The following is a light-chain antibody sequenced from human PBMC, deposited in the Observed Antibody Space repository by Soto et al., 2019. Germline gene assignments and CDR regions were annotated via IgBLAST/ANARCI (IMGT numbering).Light chain of an antibody. J-gene: IGKJ4*01. V-gene: IGKV3-11*01. CDR1: QSVTTF. CDR3: QHRSNWPLVIT. Sequence: ISWTQSQATQTLSPGERATLSCMSSQSVTTFLAWYQQTPGQAPRLLIYDASDRATGVPARFSGSGSGTDFTLTISSLEPEDFAVYYCQHRSNWPLVITFGGGTKV. CDR2: DAS.